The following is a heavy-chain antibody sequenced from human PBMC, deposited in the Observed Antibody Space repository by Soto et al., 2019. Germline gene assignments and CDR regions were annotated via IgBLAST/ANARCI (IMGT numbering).Heavy chain of an antibody. CDR3: ARDTGDGTFDF. CDR1: GYTFSSYA. CDR2: INAGHGNT. Sequence: ASVKVSCKASGYTFSSYAMHWVRQAPGQRLEWMGWINAGHGNTKSSQKFQDRVTISRDTSASTAYMELTSLRSQDTAVYYCARDTGDGTFDFWGQGTLVTVSS. V-gene: IGHV1-3*01. J-gene: IGHJ4*02. D-gene: IGHD7-27*01.